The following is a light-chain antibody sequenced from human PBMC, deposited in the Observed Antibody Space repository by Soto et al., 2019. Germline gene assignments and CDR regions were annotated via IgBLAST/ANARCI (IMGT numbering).Light chain of an antibody. CDR1: QSVSRNY. CDR2: GAS. J-gene: IGKJ3*01. Sequence: EIVVTQSPGTLSLSPGERATLSCSASQSVSRNYLAWYQQKPGQPPRLLIYGASSRATGIPDRFSGGGSGTDFALTISRLEPEDFAVYYCQPYGTSPILTFSPGTKVDIK. V-gene: IGKV3-20*01. CDR3: QPYGTSPILT.